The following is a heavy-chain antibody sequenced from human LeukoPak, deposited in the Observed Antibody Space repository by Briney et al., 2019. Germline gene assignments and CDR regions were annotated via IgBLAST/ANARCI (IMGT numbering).Heavy chain of an antibody. CDR2: ISSSSSTI. CDR3: ARAYYYDSSGYYDIDY. J-gene: IGHJ4*02. V-gene: IGHV3-48*01. CDR1: GFTFSSYS. D-gene: IGHD3-22*01. Sequence: GGSLRLSCAASGFTFSSYSMNWVRQAPGKGLEWVSYISSSSSTIYYADSVKGRFTISRDNAKNSLYLQMNSLRAEDTAVYYCARAYYYDSSGYYDIDYWGQGTLVTVSS.